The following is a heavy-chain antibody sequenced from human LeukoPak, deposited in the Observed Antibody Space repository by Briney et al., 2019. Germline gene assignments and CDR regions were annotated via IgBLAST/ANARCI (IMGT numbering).Heavy chain of an antibody. CDR3: ARDWRRDVAAAGHDSWFDP. CDR1: GFTFSSYA. V-gene: IGHV3-30-3*01. D-gene: IGHD6-13*01. CDR2: ISYDGSNK. Sequence: GGSLRLSCAASGFTFSSYAMHWVRQAPGKGLEWVAVISYDGSNKYYADSVKGRFTISRDNSKNTLYLQMNSLRAEDTAVYYCARDWRRDVAAAGHDSWFDPWGQGTLVTVSS. J-gene: IGHJ5*02.